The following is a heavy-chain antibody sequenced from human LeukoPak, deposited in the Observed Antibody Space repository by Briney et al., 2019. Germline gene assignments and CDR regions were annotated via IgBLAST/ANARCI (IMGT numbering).Heavy chain of an antibody. Sequence: GGSLRLSCAASGFTFSSYGMSWVRQAPGKGLEWVSAISGSGGSTYYADSVKGRFTISRDNSKNTLYLQMNSLRAEDTAVYYCARSGGPYYYYYMDVWGKGTTVTTSS. CDR1: GFTFSSYG. D-gene: IGHD3-10*01. J-gene: IGHJ6*03. CDR2: ISGSGGST. CDR3: ARSGGPYYYYYMDV. V-gene: IGHV3-23*01.